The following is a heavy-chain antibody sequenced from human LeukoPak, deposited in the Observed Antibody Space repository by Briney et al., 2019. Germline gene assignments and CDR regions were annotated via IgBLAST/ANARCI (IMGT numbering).Heavy chain of an antibody. D-gene: IGHD1-26*01. CDR1: GYSFTSNW. J-gene: IGHJ3*02. CDR3: ARLISGSYGDAFDI. CDR2: ISPGDSHT. V-gene: IGHV5-51*01. Sequence: KPGKSLKISCKGSGYSFTSNWIGWVRQMPGKGLAWMGIISPGDSHTRYSPSFQGQVTISADKSISTAYLQWSSLQASDTAMYFCARLISGSYGDAFDIWGQGTMVTVSS.